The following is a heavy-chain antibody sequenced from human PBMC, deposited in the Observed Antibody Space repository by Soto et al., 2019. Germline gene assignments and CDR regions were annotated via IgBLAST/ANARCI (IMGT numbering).Heavy chain of an antibody. D-gene: IGHD6-6*01. V-gene: IGHV1-2*02. J-gene: IGHJ4*02. Sequence: ASVKVSCKASGYTFTGYYMHWVRQAPGQGLEWMGWINPNSGETIYAQKFQGRVTMTEDTSTDTAYMELSSLRSADTAVYYCAKTNKSIAARRGYFDYWGQGTLVPVSS. CDR3: AKTNKSIAARRGYFDY. CDR1: GYTFTGYY. CDR2: INPNSGET.